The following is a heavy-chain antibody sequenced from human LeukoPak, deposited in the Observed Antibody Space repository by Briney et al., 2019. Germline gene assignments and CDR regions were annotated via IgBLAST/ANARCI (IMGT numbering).Heavy chain of an antibody. J-gene: IGHJ4*02. D-gene: IGHD3-22*01. CDR2: IYYSGST. CDR3: ARGGITMMDRVFDY. CDR1: GGSISSYY. V-gene: IGHV4-59*12. Sequence: SETLSLTCTVSGGSISSYYWSWIRQPPGKGLEWIGYIYYSGSTNYNPSLKSRVTMSVDTSKNQFSLKLSSVTAADTAVYYCARGGITMMDRVFDYWGQGTLVTVSS.